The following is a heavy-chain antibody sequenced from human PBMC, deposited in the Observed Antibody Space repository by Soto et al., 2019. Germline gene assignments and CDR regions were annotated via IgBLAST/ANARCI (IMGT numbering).Heavy chain of an antibody. J-gene: IGHJ6*03. D-gene: IGHD2-15*01. V-gene: IGHV1-8*01. CDR2: MNPNSGNT. CDR1: GYTFTSYD. Sequence: QVQLVQSGAEVKKPGASVKVSCKASGYTFTSYDINWVRQATGQGLEWMGWMNPNSGNTGYAQKFQGRVTMTRNTSISTAYMELSSLRSDDTAVYYCAVLGYCSGGSCPLTSYYYYYYMDVWGKGTTVTVSS. CDR3: AVLGYCSGGSCPLTSYYYYYYMDV.